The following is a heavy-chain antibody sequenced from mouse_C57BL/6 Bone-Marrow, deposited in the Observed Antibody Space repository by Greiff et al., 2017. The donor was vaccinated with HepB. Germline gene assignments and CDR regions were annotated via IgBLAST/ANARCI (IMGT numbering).Heavy chain of an antibody. CDR3: ARGWAWFAY. V-gene: IGHV1-59*01. CDR1: GYTFTSYW. J-gene: IGHJ3*01. CDR2: IDPSDSYT. D-gene: IGHD3-3*01. Sequence: LVESGAELVRPGTSVKLSCKASGYTFTSYWMHWVKQRPGQGLEWIGVIDPSDSYTNYNQKFKGKATLTVDTSSSTAYMQLSSLTSEDSAVYYCARGWAWFAYWGQGTLVTVSA.